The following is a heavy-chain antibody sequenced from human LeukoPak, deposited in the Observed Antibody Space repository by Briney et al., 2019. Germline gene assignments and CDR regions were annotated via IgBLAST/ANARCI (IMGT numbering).Heavy chain of an antibody. J-gene: IGHJ6*02. CDR1: GYSLTCYL. D-gene: IGHD2-2*01. CDR3: ARILGYCSSTSCYLRYYYYGMDV. CDR2: IYPGDSDT. Sequence: GESLKISCQGFGYSLTCYLIGWVRQMPGKGLGWMGIIYPGDSDTRYSPSFQGQVTISADKSISTAYLQWSSLKASDAAMYYCARILGYCSSTSCYLRYYYYGMDVWGQEATVTVSS. V-gene: IGHV5-51*01.